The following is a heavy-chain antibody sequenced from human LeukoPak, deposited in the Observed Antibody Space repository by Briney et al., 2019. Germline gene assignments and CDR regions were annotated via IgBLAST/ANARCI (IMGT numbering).Heavy chain of an antibody. CDR3: AREEWLRGIDP. Sequence: GGXLRLSCAASGFTFSSYSMNWVRQAPGKGLEWVSYISSSSSTIYYADSVKGRFTISRDNAKNSLYLQMNSLRAEDTAVYYCAREEWLRGIDPWGQGTLVTVSS. CDR2: ISSSSSTI. V-gene: IGHV3-48*01. D-gene: IGHD5-12*01. CDR1: GFTFSSYS. J-gene: IGHJ5*02.